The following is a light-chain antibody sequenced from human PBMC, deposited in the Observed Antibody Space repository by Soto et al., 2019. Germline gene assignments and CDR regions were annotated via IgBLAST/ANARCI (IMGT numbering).Light chain of an antibody. CDR1: SSNLESHP. CDR2: TNN. V-gene: IGLV1-44*01. CDR3: ATWDDSRKGV. J-gene: IGLJ1*01. Sequence: QSVVTQPPSASGTPGQRITISCSGSSSNLESHPVNWYQQVPGTAPKLLITTNNQRPSGVPDRFSGSKSGASASLAISGLQPEDEATYYCATWDDSRKGVFGTGTKLTVL.